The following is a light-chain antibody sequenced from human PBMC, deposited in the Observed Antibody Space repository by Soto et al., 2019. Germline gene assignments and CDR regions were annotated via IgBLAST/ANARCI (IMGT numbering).Light chain of an antibody. CDR1: SSNIGSNY. J-gene: IGLJ3*02. CDR3: AAWDDSLSGPV. Sequence: QAVVTQPPSASGTPGQRVTISCSGSSSNIGSNYVYWYQQLPGTAPKLLIYSNNQRPSGVPDRFSGSNSGTSASLAISGLRSEDEADYYCAAWDDSLSGPVFGGGTKLTVL. V-gene: IGLV1-47*02. CDR2: SNN.